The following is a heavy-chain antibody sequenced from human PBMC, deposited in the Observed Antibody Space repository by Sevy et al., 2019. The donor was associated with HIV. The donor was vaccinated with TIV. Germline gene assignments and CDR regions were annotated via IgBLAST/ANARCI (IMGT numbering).Heavy chain of an antibody. CDR3: SKEGDDYVWGSYFY. V-gene: IGHV3-23*01. CDR1: GLTFSSYA. J-gene: IGHJ4*02. CDR2: ISGSGGST. Sequence: GGSLRLSCAASGLTFSSYAMSWVRQAPGKGLEWVSAISGSGGSTYYADSVKGRFTISRDNSKNTLYLQMNSLRAEDTAVYYCSKEGDDYVWGSYFYWGQGTLVTVSS. D-gene: IGHD3-16*01.